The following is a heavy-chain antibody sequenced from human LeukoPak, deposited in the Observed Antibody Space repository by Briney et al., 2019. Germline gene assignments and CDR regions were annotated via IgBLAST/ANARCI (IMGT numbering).Heavy chain of an antibody. D-gene: IGHD2-21*01. CDR3: ATLRTSDWYFDY. CDR2: IYCSGGT. Sequence: SETLSLTCTVAGGSISNISYYWGWIRQTPGKGLEWIGSIYCSGGTSYNPSLKSRLTISVDTSKNHFSLKLSSVTAADAAVYYCATLRTSDWYFDYWGQGTLVTVSS. V-gene: IGHV4-39*02. J-gene: IGHJ4*02. CDR1: GGSISNISYY.